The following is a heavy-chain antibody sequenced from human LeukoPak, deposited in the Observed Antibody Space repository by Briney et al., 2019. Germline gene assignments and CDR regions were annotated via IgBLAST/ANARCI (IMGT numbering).Heavy chain of an antibody. Sequence: SETLSLTCTVSGDSISNYYWSWIRQPPGKGLEWIAYIFHSGSTNYNPSLKSRVTISVDTSKNQFSLKLSSVTAADTAVYYCARGRHYYDSSGYYKFFDYWGQGTLVTVSS. CDR2: IFHSGST. D-gene: IGHD3-22*01. CDR3: ARGRHYYDSSGYYKFFDY. J-gene: IGHJ4*02. V-gene: IGHV4-59*01. CDR1: GDSISNYY.